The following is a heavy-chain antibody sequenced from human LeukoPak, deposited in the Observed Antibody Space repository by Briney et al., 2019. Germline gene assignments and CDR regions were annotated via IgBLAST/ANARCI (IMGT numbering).Heavy chain of an antibody. V-gene: IGHV4-4*07. Sequence: SQTLSLTCTVSGVSISRHYWSWIRQPAGKGLEWIGCIFSRGSTTYNPSLKSRVTMSIDTSQNQFSRKLGFVTAAARAVYSCGGDSGTTGEVKFDPWGQGTLVTVSS. D-gene: IGHD3-10*01. CDR3: GGDSGTTGEVKFDP. CDR2: IFSRGST. CDR1: GVSISRHY. J-gene: IGHJ5*02.